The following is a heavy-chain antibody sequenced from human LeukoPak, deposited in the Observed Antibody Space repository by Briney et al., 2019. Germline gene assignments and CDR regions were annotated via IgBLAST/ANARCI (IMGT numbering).Heavy chain of an antibody. V-gene: IGHV4-34*01. CDR2: INHSGST. CDR3: ARGRLAAAGLD. D-gene: IGHD6-13*01. Sequence: SETLSLTCAVYGGSFSGYYWSWIRQPPGKGLEWIGEINHSGSTNYNPSLKSRVTISVDTSKNQFSLKLSSVTAADTAVYYCARGRLAAAGLDWGQGTLVTVSS. CDR1: GGSFSGYY. J-gene: IGHJ4*02.